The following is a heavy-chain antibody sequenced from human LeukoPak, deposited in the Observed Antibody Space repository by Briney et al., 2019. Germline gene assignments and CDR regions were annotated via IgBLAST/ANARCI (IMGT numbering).Heavy chain of an antibody. CDR2: ISSGGSTI. V-gene: IGHV3-48*01. D-gene: IGHD2-15*01. J-gene: IGHJ4*02. Sequence: PGGSLRLSCAASGFPLSSYSINWVRQAPGKGLEWVSYISSGGSTIYYVDSVKGRFTVSRDNAKNSLVLQMNSPRAEDPAVYSCVRVKGSYFDYWGQGALVTVSS. CDR1: GFPLSSYS. CDR3: VRVKGSYFDY.